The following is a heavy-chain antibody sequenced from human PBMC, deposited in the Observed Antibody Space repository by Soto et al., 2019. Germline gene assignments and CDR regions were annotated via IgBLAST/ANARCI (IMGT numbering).Heavy chain of an antibody. Sequence: ASVKVSCKASGYTFTSYYMHWVRQAPGQGLEWMGIINPSGGSTSYAQKFQGRVTMTRDTSTSTVYMELSSLRSEDTAVYYCARDQDIVATNYNWFDPWGQGTLVTVSS. V-gene: IGHV1-46*01. D-gene: IGHD5-12*01. CDR3: ARDQDIVATNYNWFDP. CDR1: GYTFTSYY. CDR2: INPSGGST. J-gene: IGHJ5*02.